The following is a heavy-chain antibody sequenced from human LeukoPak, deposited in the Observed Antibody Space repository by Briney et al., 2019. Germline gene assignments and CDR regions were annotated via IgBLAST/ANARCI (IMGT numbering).Heavy chain of an antibody. CDR2: ISHSGST. CDR3: ARGSGSYSYEDY. Sequence: PSETLSLTCAVYGGSFSGYYWSWIRQPPGTGLEWIGEISHSGSTNYNPSLKSRVTISVDTSKNQFSLKLSSVTAADTAVYYCARGSGSYSYEDYWGQGTLVTVPS. J-gene: IGHJ4*02. V-gene: IGHV4-34*01. D-gene: IGHD1-26*01. CDR1: GGSFSGYY.